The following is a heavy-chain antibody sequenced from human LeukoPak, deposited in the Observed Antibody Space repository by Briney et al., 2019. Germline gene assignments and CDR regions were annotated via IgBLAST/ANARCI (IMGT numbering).Heavy chain of an antibody. CDR1: GFTFSLYV. CDR2: ISSNGKYI. V-gene: IGHV3-21*01. J-gene: IGHJ6*02. CDR3: ARRNAMDV. Sequence: PGGSLRLSCAASGFTFSLYVMNWVRQAPGKGLEWVSSISSNGKYIYYADSVKGRFTISRDSAKNSLSLQMNSLRAEDTALYYCARRNAMDVWGQGTTVIVFS.